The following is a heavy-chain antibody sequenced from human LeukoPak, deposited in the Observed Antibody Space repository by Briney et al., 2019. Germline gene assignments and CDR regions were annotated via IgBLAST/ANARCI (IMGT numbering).Heavy chain of an antibody. CDR3: AKGTDYYDSSGYGPGAFDI. CDR1: GFTFSSYA. CDR2: ISGSGGST. D-gene: IGHD3-22*01. Sequence: PGGSLRLSCAASGFTFSSYAMSWVRQAPGKGLEWVSAISGSGGSTYYADSVKGRFTISRDNSKNTLYLQMNSLRAEDTAVYYCAKGTDYYDSSGYGPGAFDIWGQGTMVTVSS. V-gene: IGHV3-23*01. J-gene: IGHJ3*02.